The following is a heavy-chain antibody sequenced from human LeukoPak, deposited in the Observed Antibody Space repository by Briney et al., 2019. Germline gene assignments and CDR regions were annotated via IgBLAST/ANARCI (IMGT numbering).Heavy chain of an antibody. D-gene: IGHD6-19*01. CDR2: ISGSSGII. V-gene: IGHV3-48*02. Sequence: GGSLRLSCAASGFTFNTYTMNWVRQAPGKGLEWVSYISGSSGIIDYADSVRGRFTISRDNAKNSLYLQMNSLRDEDTAVYYCARLAVAGSRGNDYWGQGTLVTVSS. J-gene: IGHJ4*02. CDR1: GFTFNTYT. CDR3: ARLAVAGSRGNDY.